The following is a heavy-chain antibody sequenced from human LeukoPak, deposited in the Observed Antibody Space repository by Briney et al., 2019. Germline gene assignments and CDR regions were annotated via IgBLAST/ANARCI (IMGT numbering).Heavy chain of an antibody. Sequence: PSETLSLTCTVSGGPISRNSYYWGWIRQSPGKGLEWVAIFYYSGTTFKNPSLKSRVTISVDPSQNQFSLNLKSVTAADTAVYFCAKGPSPKAPFDYWGQGTLVTVSS. CDR3: AKGPSPKAPFDY. V-gene: IGHV4-39*01. J-gene: IGHJ4*02. CDR1: GGPISRNSYY. CDR2: FYYSGTT.